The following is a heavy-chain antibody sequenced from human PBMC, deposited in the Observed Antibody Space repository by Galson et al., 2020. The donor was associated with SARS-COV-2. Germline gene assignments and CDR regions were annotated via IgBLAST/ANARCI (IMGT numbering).Heavy chain of an antibody. V-gene: IGHV1-2*02. CDR1: GYTFTGYY. D-gene: IGHD3-3*01. J-gene: IGHJ6*02. CDR3: ARAGVYDFWSGYYNYYYGMDV. CDR2: INPNSGGT. Sequence: ASVKVSCKASGYTFTGYYMHWVRQAPGQGLEWMGWINPNSGGTNYAQKFQGRVTMTRDTSISTAYMELSRLRSDDPAVYYCARAGVYDFWSGYYNYYYGMDVWGQGTTVTVSS.